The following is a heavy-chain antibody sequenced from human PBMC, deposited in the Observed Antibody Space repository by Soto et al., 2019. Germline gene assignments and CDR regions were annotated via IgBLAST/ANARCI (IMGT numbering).Heavy chain of an antibody. CDR3: AREVTVASYSFDF. V-gene: IGHV1-69*13. CDR2: IIPIFNSA. Sequence: SVKVSCKASGGTFNNYALSWVRQAPGQGLEWMGGIIPIFNSANYAQKFQGRVTITADDSTSTAYMELRSLRPDDTAVYYCAREVTVASYSFDFWGQGSLVTVSS. CDR1: GGTFNNYA. J-gene: IGHJ4*02. D-gene: IGHD5-12*01.